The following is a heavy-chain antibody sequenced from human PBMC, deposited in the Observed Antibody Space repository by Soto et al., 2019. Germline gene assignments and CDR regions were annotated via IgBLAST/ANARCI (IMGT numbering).Heavy chain of an antibody. Sequence: PSETLSLTCTVSGGSISSSSYYWGWIRQPPGKGLEWIGSIYYSGSTYYNPSLKSRVTISVDTSKNQFSLKLSSVTAADTAVYYCARHCSTTSCYRYWGQGTLVTVSS. J-gene: IGHJ4*02. D-gene: IGHD2-2*01. CDR1: GGSISSSSYY. CDR2: IYYSGST. CDR3: ARHCSTTSCYRY. V-gene: IGHV4-39*01.